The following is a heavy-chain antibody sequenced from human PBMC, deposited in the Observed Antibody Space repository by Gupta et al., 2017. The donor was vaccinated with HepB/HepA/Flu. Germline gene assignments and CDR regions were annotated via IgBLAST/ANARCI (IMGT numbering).Heavy chain of an antibody. CDR2: ITYTKDS. CDR3: ARLPTGFPNWIHP. D-gene: IGHD4-11*01. V-gene: IGHV4-39*01. Sequence: QLQLQESGPGVVQPSETLSLTCAVSGGSISSTVASWGWIRQSPGKGLDWMGSITYTKDSFYNPSVNGRVTVSVDTSKNQFSLRMRSVTAADTAVYYCARLPTGFPNWIHPWGLGSRVTVSS. J-gene: IGHJ5*02. CDR1: GGSISSTVAS.